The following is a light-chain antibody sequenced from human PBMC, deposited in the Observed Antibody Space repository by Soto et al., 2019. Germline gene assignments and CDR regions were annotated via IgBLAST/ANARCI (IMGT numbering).Light chain of an antibody. CDR3: LQYNSYPYT. J-gene: IGKJ2*01. CDR1: QRISSW. Sequence: DIQMTQSPSTLSASVGDRVTITCRASQRISSWLAWHQQKPGKAPKLLIYDASSLESGVPSRCSGSGSGTEFTLAISSLQPDDFATYFCLQYNSYPYTFGQGTKLEI. V-gene: IGKV1-5*01. CDR2: DAS.